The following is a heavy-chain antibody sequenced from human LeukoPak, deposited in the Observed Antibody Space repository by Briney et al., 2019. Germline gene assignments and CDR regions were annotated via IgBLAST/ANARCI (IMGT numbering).Heavy chain of an antibody. D-gene: IGHD4-23*01. CDR1: GFNFSDHY. CDR2: ISNRAYSK. Sequence: GGSLRLSCAGSGFNFSDHYMSWMRQAPGKGLEWVSYISNRAYSKYYADSVKGRLTISRDNTKNSLSLQMTNLSAEDTAVYYCARGKRRFDLWGQGTLVTVSS. V-gene: IGHV3-11*01. J-gene: IGHJ5*02. CDR3: ARGKRRFDL.